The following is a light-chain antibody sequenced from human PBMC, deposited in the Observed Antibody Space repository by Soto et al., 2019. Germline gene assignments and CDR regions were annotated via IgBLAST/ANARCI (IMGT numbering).Light chain of an antibody. CDR1: QTVTSNY. J-gene: IGKJ2*01. V-gene: IGKV3-20*01. Sequence: EVVLTQSPGTLSLSPGERATLSCRASQTVTSNYLAWYQQKPGQAPRLLIYGASSRATDIPDRFSGSGSGTDFTLTISRLEPEDFALYYCQQYVSLPVTLRQGTKVDIK. CDR2: GAS. CDR3: QQYVSLPVT.